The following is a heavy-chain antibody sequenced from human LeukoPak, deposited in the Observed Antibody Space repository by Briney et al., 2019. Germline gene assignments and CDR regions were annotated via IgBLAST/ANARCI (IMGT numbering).Heavy chain of an antibody. J-gene: IGHJ3*02. CDR1: GYTFTSYG. CDR2: ISAYNGNT. D-gene: IGHD6-6*01. CDR3: AREGGRAARRKGDAFDI. Sequence: ASVKVSCKASGYTFTSYGISWVRQAPGQGLEWMGWISAYNGNTNYAQKLQSRVTMTTDTSTSTAYMELRSLRSDDTAVYYCAREGGRAARRKGDAFDIWGQGTMVTVSS. V-gene: IGHV1-18*01.